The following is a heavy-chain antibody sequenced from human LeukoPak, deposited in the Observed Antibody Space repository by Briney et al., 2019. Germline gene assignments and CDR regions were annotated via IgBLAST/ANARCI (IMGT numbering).Heavy chain of an antibody. V-gene: IGHV4-34*01. CDR2: INHSGST. CDR3: ARGSRYCSSTSCFRGTAPRWFDP. CDR1: GGFFSGYY. J-gene: IGHJ5*02. D-gene: IGHD2-2*01. Sequence: TSETLSLTCAVYGGFFSGYYWSWIRQPPGKGLEWIGEINHSGSTNYNPSLKSRVTISVDTSKNQFSLKLSSVTAADTAVYYCARGSRYCSSTSCFRGTAPRWFDPWGQGTLVTVSS.